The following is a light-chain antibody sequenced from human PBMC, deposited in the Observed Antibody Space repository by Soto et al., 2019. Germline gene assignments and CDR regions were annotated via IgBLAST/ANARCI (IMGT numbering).Light chain of an antibody. CDR1: QDINNY. Sequence: DIQMTQSPSSLSASVRDRVTITCQASQDINNYLNWYQQKPGKSPKLLIYDASNLETGVPSRFSGGGSGTDFNFTISSLQPEDIATYYCQQYDNLPYTFGQGTKLEIK. CDR2: DAS. J-gene: IGKJ2*01. V-gene: IGKV1-33*01. CDR3: QQYDNLPYT.